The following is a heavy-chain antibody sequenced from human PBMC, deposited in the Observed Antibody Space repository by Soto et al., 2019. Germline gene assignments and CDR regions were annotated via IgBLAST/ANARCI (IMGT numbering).Heavy chain of an antibody. J-gene: IGHJ5*02. CDR2: SNIGNGNT. CDR1: GYTFTSYA. V-gene: IGHV1-3*04. D-gene: IGHD2-21*02. Sequence: QVQLVQSGAEVKKPGASVRVSCRTSGYTFTSYAIHWVRPAPGQGLEWMAWSNIGNGNTKYSQKFQGRVTVSRDTSASTAYMELSSLRSEDTAVYYCASEPLCGGVCYDHWLDPWGQGTLVTVSS. CDR3: ASEPLCGGVCYDHWLDP.